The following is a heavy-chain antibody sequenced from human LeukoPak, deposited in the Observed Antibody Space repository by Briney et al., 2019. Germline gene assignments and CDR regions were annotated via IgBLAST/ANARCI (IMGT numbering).Heavy chain of an antibody. CDR3: TRDWNYYDSSGYY. CDR2: ISGSGDIR. J-gene: IGHJ4*02. CDR1: GFTFSDYF. Sequence: GGSLRLSYAASGFTFSDYFMSWLRQAPGKGLEWGSYISGSGDIRYYADSVKGRFTISRDNAKNSVFLQMNSLRAEDTAVYYCTRDWNYYDSSGYYWGQGTLVAVSS. D-gene: IGHD3-22*01. V-gene: IGHV3-11*04.